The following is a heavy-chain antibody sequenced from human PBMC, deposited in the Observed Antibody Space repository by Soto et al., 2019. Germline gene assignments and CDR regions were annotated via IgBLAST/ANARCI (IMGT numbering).Heavy chain of an antibody. CDR1: GDSISSYH. V-gene: IGHV4-59*01. Sequence: PSETLSLTCTVSGDSISSYHWSWIRQPPGKGLEWIGYIHYSGRTNHNPSLKSRVTISLDMSKNQFSLKLTSVSAADTAVYYCARLPSNTGFSSSFDPWGQGKMVTV. J-gene: IGHJ5*02. D-gene: IGHD6-13*01. CDR3: ARLPSNTGFSSSFDP. CDR2: IHYSGRT.